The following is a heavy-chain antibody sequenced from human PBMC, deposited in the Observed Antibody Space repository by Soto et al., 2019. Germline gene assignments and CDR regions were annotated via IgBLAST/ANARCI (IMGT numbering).Heavy chain of an antibody. CDR2: ISGSGGNT. CDR1: GFIFSSYA. CDR3: ARAFIILVRGVIGEFHGMDV. D-gene: IGHD3-10*01. J-gene: IGHJ6*02. Sequence: GGSLRLSCAASGFIFSSYAMTWVRQAPGKGLEWVSAISGSGGNTYYADSVKGRFTISRDNSKNTLYLQMNSLRAEDTAEYYCARAFIILVRGVIGEFHGMDVWGQGTTVTVSS. V-gene: IGHV3-23*01.